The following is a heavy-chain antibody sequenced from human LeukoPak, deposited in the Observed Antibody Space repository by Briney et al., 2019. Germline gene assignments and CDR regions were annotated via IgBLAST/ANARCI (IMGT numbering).Heavy chain of an antibody. D-gene: IGHD2-2*01. CDR3: ARDPEYHGGLYNWFDP. CDR2: INSDGRST. CDR1: GFTFSSYW. J-gene: IGHJ5*02. Sequence: PGGSLRLSCAASGFTFSSYWMHWVRQAPGKGLVWVSRINSDGRSTSYADSVKGRFTISRDNAKNTLYLQMNSLRAEDTAVYYCARDPEYHGGLYNWFDPWGQGTLVTVSS. V-gene: IGHV3-74*01.